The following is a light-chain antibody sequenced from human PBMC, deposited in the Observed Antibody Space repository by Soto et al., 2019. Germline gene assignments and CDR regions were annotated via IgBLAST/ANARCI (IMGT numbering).Light chain of an antibody. CDR3: QQYKSWPPLT. Sequence: DIVMTESPAILSVSLGERATLSCLASQSISDNLAWYQQISGQAPRLLIYGASTRATGVPARFSGSGSGTEFTLTISGPQSDDFAIYYCQQYKSWPPLTFGGGTKVE. CDR1: QSISDN. J-gene: IGKJ4*01. V-gene: IGKV3-15*01. CDR2: GAS.